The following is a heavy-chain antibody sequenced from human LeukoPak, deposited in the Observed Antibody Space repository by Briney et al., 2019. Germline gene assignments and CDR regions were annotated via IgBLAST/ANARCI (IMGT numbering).Heavy chain of an antibody. D-gene: IGHD4-23*01. J-gene: IGHJ4*02. CDR3: ARDDYGGLDY. CDR1: GFTFSSYS. V-gene: IGHV3-21*01. Sequence: PGGSLRLSCATSGFTFSSYSMNWVRQAPGKGLEWVSSISGSSSYIYYADSVKGRFTISRNNAENSLYLQMNSLRAEDTAVYYCARDDYGGLDYWGQGTLVTVSS. CDR2: ISGSSSYI.